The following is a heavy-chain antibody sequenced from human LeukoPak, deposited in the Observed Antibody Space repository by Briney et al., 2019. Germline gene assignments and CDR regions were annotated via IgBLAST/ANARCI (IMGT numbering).Heavy chain of an antibody. CDR3: AGCSGGSCYSSLYAFDI. Sequence: SETLSLTCTVSGGSISSSSYYWGWIRQPPGKGLEWIGSIYYSGSTYYNPSLKSRVTISVDTSKNQFSLKLSSVTAADTAVYYCAGCSGGSCYSSLYAFDIWGQGTMVTVSS. V-gene: IGHV4-39*07. J-gene: IGHJ3*02. CDR2: IYYSGST. CDR1: GGSISSSSYY. D-gene: IGHD2-15*01.